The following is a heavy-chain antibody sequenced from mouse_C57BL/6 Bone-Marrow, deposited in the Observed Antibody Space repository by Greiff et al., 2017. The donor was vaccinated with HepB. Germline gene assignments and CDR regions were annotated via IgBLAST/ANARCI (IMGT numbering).Heavy chain of an antibody. CDR2: ISNGGGST. Sequence: DVMLVESGGGLVQPGGSLKLSCAASGFTFSDYYMYWVRQTPEKRLEWVAYISNGGGSTYYPDTVKGRFTISRDNAKNTLYLQMSRLKSEDTAMYYCARQGDSYWWYFDVWGTGTTVTVSS. CDR1: GFTFSDYY. J-gene: IGHJ1*03. V-gene: IGHV5-12*01. CDR3: ARQGDSYWWYFDV. D-gene: IGHD3-3*01.